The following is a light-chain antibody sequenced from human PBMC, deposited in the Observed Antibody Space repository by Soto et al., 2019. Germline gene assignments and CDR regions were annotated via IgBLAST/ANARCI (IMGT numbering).Light chain of an antibody. Sequence: DIQMTQSPSSLAASVGDRVTITCRASQGISDYLAWYQQKPGKVPKLLIYEASTLQSGVPSRFSGSGSGTDFTLTSSSLQPEHVATYYCQKYNRTPRTFGQGTTVEIK. J-gene: IGKJ1*01. CDR2: EAS. V-gene: IGKV1-27*01. CDR3: QKYNRTPRT. CDR1: QGISDY.